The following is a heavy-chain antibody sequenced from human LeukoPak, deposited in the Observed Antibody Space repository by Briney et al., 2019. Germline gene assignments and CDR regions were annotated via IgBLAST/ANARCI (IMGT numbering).Heavy chain of an antibody. V-gene: IGHV3-23*01. CDR1: GFTFSNYG. CDR3: AKERASRLPFDY. Sequence: GXXLRLSCAASGFTFSNYGMNWVRQAPGKGLEWVKAISGSGGNTYYADCVKGRFTISRDNPKDTLYLQMNSLRAEDTALYYCAKERASRLPFDYWGQGTLVTVSS. J-gene: IGHJ4*02. D-gene: IGHD6-25*01. CDR2: ISGSGGNT.